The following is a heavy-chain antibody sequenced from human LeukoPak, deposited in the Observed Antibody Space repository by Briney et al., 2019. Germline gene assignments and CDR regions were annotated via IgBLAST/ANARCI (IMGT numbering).Heavy chain of an antibody. CDR3: ARAYGKWNDVYFYAFDL. D-gene: IGHD1-20*01. CDR2: ISWKSGSI. Sequence: AGGSLRLSCAASGFTFDDYAMHWARQAPGKGLEWVSSISWKSGSIGYAHSVKGRFTVSRDNAKSSLYLQMNSLRAEDTALYYCARAYGKWNDVYFYAFDLWGQGTMVTVSS. V-gene: IGHV3-9*01. J-gene: IGHJ3*01. CDR1: GFTFDDYA.